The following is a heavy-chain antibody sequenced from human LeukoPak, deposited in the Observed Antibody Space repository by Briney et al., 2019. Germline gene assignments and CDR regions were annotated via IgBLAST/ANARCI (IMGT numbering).Heavy chain of an antibody. Sequence: PSETLSLTCAVYGGSFSGYYWSWIRQPPGKGLEWIVEINHSGSTNYNPSLKSRVTISVDTSKNQFSLKLSSVTAADTAVYYCAITMVRGVIITGYFDYWGQGTLVTVSS. J-gene: IGHJ4*02. CDR2: INHSGST. CDR3: AITMVRGVIITGYFDY. CDR1: GGSFSGYY. D-gene: IGHD3-10*01. V-gene: IGHV4-34*01.